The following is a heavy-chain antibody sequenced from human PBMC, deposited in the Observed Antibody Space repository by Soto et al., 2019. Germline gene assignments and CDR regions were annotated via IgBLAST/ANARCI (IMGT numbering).Heavy chain of an antibody. Sequence: LSLTCAVSGGSFTSNNWWTWVRQPPGQGLEWIGEIYRTGSTNYNPSLKSRVTISLDKSESQFSLKVTSLTAADTAVYYCASRDPGTSVDYWGQGTLVTVS. CDR2: IYRTGST. CDR3: ASRDPGTSVDY. J-gene: IGHJ4*02. CDR1: GGSFTSNNW. V-gene: IGHV4-4*02. D-gene: IGHD1-7*01.